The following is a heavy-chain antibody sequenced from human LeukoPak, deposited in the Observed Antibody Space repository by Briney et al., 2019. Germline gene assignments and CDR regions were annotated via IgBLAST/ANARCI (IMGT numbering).Heavy chain of an antibody. V-gene: IGHV4-39*07. CDR1: GGSISSSTYY. J-gene: IGHJ4*02. D-gene: IGHD6-19*01. Sequence: SETLSLTCTVSGGSISSSTYYWGWIRQPPGKGLEWIGTIYYSGSTYYNPSLKSRVTISVDTSKNQFSLKLSSVTAADTAVYYCASRITVAGNYFDYWGQGTLVTVSS. CDR3: ASRITVAGNYFDY. CDR2: IYYSGST.